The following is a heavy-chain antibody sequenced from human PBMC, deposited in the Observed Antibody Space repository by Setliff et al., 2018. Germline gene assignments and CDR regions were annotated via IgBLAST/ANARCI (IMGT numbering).Heavy chain of an antibody. V-gene: IGHV4-30-4*08. D-gene: IGHD5-18*01. CDR3: ARDTDTANFDY. CDR1: GGSISSGDYY. CDR2: IYSSGST. J-gene: IGHJ4*02. Sequence: PSETLSLTCTVSGGSISSGDYYWSWIRQPPGKGLEWIGYIYSSGSTYYNPSLKSRVPISVDTSKNQFSLKLSSVTAADTAVYYCARDTDTANFDYWGQGTLVTVSS.